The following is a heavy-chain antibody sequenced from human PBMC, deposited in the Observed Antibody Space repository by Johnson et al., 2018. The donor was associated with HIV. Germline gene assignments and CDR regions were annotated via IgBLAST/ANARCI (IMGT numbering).Heavy chain of an antibody. CDR3: ARDRGGPERNYDFWSGYYGGDAFDI. D-gene: IGHD3-3*01. Sequence: VQLVESGGGVVQPGGSLRLSCAASGFTFSSYGMHWVRQAPGKGLEWVAFIRYDGSNKYYADSVKGRFTIPRDNSKNTLYLQMNSLRAEDTALYYCARDRGGPERNYDFWSGYYGGDAFDIWGQGTMVTVSS. V-gene: IGHV3-30*02. J-gene: IGHJ3*02. CDR1: GFTFSSYG. CDR2: IRYDGSNK.